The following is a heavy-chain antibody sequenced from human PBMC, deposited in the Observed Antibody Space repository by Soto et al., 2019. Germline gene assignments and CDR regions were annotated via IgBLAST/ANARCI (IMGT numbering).Heavy chain of an antibody. CDR2: IGPETGAT. CDR1: GYTFTGHY. J-gene: IGHJ4*02. D-gene: IGHD1-26*01. V-gene: IGHV1-2*02. Sequence: ASVKVSCKASGYTFTGHYIHWVRQAPEQGPEWMGEIGPETGATRYAQKFQGRVTMTRDTSITTVYMELNNLSPDDTAVYYCGRGRSGQIVVFYWGQGTPVTVSS. CDR3: GRGRSGQIVVFY.